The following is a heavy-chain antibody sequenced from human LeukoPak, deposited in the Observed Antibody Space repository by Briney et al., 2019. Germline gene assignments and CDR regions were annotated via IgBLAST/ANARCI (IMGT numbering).Heavy chain of an antibody. D-gene: IGHD4-23*01. CDR1: GGSISSYY. Sequence: PSETLSLTCTVSGGSISSYYWSWIRQPAGKGLEWIGRIYTSGSTNYNPSLKSRVTISVDKFKNQFSLKLSSVTAADTAAYYCARATRWVPFDYWGQGTLVTVSS. V-gene: IGHV4-4*07. CDR2: IYTSGST. J-gene: IGHJ4*02. CDR3: ARATRWVPFDY.